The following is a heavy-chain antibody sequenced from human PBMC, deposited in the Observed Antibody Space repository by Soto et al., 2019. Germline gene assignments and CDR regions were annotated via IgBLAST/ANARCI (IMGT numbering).Heavy chain of an antibody. D-gene: IGHD2-2*01. CDR2: LRYDGSNK. V-gene: IGHV3-30*02. CDR1: GFRFSGFG. Sequence: PGGSLRLSCAASGFRFSGFGMHWVRQAPGKGLEWVAILRYDGSNKYYADSVKGRFTISRDNSKNTLYLQMNSLRAEDTAVYYCAKGGVVVPAATLDAFDIWGQGTMVTVSS. CDR3: AKGGVVVPAATLDAFDI. J-gene: IGHJ3*02.